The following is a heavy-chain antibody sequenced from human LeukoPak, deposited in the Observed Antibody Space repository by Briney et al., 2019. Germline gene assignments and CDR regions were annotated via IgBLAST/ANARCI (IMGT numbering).Heavy chain of an antibody. CDR1: GYTFDDYV. Sequence: GGSLRVSCAASGYTFDDYVMSWVRQAPGKGLEWVSGINWNGGSTDYADSVKGRFTISRDNAKNSLYLQMNSLRAEDTALYYCARDEGVGATSDYWGQGTLVTVSS. CDR2: INWNGGST. D-gene: IGHD1-26*01. CDR3: ARDEGVGATSDY. J-gene: IGHJ4*02. V-gene: IGHV3-20*04.